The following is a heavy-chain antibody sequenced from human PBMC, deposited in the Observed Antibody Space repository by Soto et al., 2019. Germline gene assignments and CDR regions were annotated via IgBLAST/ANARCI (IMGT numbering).Heavy chain of an antibody. Sequence: SQTLSLTCAITGDSVSSNSAGWSWVRQSPSRGLEWLGRTYYRSKWYYEYAVSVRGRITINPDTSKNQYSLQLNSVTPEDTAVYFSARGEQYSGRIFDYGGQETLLTVSS. V-gene: IGHV6-1*01. CDR3: ARGEQYSGRIFDY. D-gene: IGHD5-12*01. CDR2: TYYRSKWYY. CDR1: GDSVSSNSAG. J-gene: IGHJ4*01.